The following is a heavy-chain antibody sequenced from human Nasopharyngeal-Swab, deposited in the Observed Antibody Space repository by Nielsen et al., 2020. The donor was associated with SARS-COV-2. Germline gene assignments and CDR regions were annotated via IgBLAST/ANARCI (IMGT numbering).Heavy chain of an antibody. CDR2: ISSSSSYI. V-gene: IGHV3-21*01. J-gene: IGHJ6*02. D-gene: IGHD3-10*01. CDR3: ASPRGSDNNYYYGMDV. CDR1: GFTFSSYS. Sequence: GGSLRLSCAASGFTFSSYSMNWVRQAPGKGLEWVSSISSSSSYIYYADSVKGRFTISRDNAKNSLYLQMNSLRAEDTAVYYCASPRGSDNNYYYGMDVWGQGTTVTVSS.